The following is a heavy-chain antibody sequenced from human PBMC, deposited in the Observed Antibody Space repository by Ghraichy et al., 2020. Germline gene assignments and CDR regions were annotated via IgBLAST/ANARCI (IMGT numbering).Heavy chain of an antibody. CDR1: GGSINSNSYY. V-gene: IGHV4-39*01. CDR2: IYYSGST. D-gene: IGHD1-1*01. J-gene: IGHJ6*02. Sequence: SETLSLTCTVSGGSINSNSYYWGWIRQPPGKGLEWIGSIYYSGSTYYNPSVKSRVSISVDTSKNQFSLTLSSVTAADTAVYYCARLHEIPTTGTPSYYYGMDVWGQGTTVTVSS. CDR3: ARLHEIPTTGTPSYYYGMDV.